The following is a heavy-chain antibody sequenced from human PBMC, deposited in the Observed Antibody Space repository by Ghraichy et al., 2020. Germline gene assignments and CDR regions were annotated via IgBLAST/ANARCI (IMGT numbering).Heavy chain of an antibody. J-gene: IGHJ5*02. CDR1: GFTFDTNS. V-gene: IGHV3-23*01. CDR2: ISPSGENT. D-gene: IGHD2-15*01. Sequence: GGSLRLSCAASGFTFDTNSMSWVRQAPGRGLEWLSTISPSGENTYYADSIRGRFTISRDNSDNTVFLHMINLRAADTAVYYCVKGGQKFCRRGTCFSGWFDPWGQGALVSVSS. CDR3: VKGGQKFCRRGTCFSGWFDP.